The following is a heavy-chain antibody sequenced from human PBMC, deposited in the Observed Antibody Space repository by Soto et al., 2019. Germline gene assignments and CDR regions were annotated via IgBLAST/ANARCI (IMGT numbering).Heavy chain of an antibody. D-gene: IGHD6-13*01. J-gene: IGHJ6*02. CDR3: ARGLIAAAGTQYYYYYGMDV. Sequence: SETLSLTCTVSGGSISSYYWSWIRQPAGKGLEWIGRIYTSGSTNYNPSLKSRVTMSVDTSKNQFSLKLSSVTAADTAVYYCARGLIAAAGTQYYYYYGMDVWGQGATVTVSS. CDR2: IYTSGST. CDR1: GGSISSYY. V-gene: IGHV4-4*07.